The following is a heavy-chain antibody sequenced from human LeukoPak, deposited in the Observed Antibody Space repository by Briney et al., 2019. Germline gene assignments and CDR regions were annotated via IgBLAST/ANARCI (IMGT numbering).Heavy chain of an antibody. J-gene: IGHJ5*02. CDR2: ISAYNGNT. CDR1: VYTFTSYG. Sequence: ASVKVSCKASVYTFTSYGISWVRQAPGQGLEWMGWISAYNGNTNYAQKLRGRVTMTTDTSTSTAYMELRSLRSDDTAVYYCARGGPIVATNWFDPWGQGTLVTVSS. D-gene: IGHD5-12*01. V-gene: IGHV1-18*01. CDR3: ARGGPIVATNWFDP.